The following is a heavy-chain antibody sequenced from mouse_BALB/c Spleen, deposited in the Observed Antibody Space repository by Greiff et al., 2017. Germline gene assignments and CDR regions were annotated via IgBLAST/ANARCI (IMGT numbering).Heavy chain of an antibody. CDR3: ARGDSSYAMDY. D-gene: IGHD1-1*01. CDR1: GYTFTSYW. CDR2: IYPGDGDT. Sequence: VQLQQSGAELARPGASVKLSCKASGYTFTSYWMQWVKQRPVQGLEWIGAIYPGDGDTRYTQKFKGKATLTADKSSSTAYMQLSSLASEDSAVYYCARGDSSYAMDYWGQGTSVTVSS. V-gene: IGHV1-87*01. J-gene: IGHJ4*01.